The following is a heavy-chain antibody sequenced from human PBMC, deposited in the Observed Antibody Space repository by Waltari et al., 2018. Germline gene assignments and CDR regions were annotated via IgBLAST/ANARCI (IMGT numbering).Heavy chain of an antibody. J-gene: IGHJ4*02. V-gene: IGHV3-7*03. CDR3: SDPPSDF. D-gene: IGHD2-21*01. CDR1: GFTFNKHW. Sequence: EVQLVESGGALVQPGGSLRLACAASGFTFNKHWMSWVRQAPGKGREWVARIKEDGSEANYLESGKGRFTISRDNAKNSLFLQMNSLRAEDTAVYYCSDPPSDFWGQGTQVIVSS. CDR2: IKEDGSEA.